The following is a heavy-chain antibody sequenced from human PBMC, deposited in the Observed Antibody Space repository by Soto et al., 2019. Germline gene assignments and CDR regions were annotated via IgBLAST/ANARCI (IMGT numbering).Heavy chain of an antibody. CDR2: INAGNGNT. V-gene: IGHV1-3*01. J-gene: IGHJ5*02. Sequence: ASAKVSCKASGYTFTSYAMHWVRQAPGQRLEWMGWINAGNGNTKYSQKFQGRVTITRDTSASTAYMELSSLRSEDTAVYYCAREGGPTLIFGVVIPNWFDPWGQGTLVTVSS. CDR3: AREGGPTLIFGVVIPNWFDP. CDR1: GYTFTSYA. D-gene: IGHD3-3*01.